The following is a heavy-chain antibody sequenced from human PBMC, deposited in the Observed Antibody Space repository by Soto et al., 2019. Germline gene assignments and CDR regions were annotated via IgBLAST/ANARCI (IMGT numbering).Heavy chain of an antibody. CDR2: VHYSGST. D-gene: IGHD3-16*01. V-gene: IGHV4-59*01. Sequence: PSETLSLTCNLSGGSFHNFYWLWIRQPPGKGLEWVGHVHYSGSTNYSPSLNSRATISLDTSKSQLSLKLRSVAAADTAMYFCARGVDYYATSGCFSFDSWGQGIPVTVSS. CDR1: GGSFHNFY. J-gene: IGHJ4*02. CDR3: ARGVDYYATSGCFSFDS.